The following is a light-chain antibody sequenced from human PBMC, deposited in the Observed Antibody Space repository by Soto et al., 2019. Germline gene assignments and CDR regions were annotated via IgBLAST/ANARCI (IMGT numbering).Light chain of an antibody. CDR3: QQYNNWPRT. Sequence: ETVMTQSPATLSVSPGERATLSCRASQSVSSNLAWYQQKAGQAPRLLMYGASTRATGVPARFSGSGSGTEFTLTITRLQSEDFAFYYCQQYNNWPRTFGPGTKVDIK. CDR2: GAS. J-gene: IGKJ3*01. CDR1: QSVSSN. V-gene: IGKV3-15*01.